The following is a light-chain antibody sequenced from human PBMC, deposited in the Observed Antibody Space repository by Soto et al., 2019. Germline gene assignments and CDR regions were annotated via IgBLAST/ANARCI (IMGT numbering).Light chain of an antibody. Sequence: EIVMTQSPATLSVSPGERATLSCRASQSVSSNLAWYQQKPGQAPRLLIYGASTRATGIPARFSGSGSGTDFTLTNSSLQSEDFAVYYCQQYNNWPHTFGRGTKLEIK. CDR1: QSVSSN. CDR2: GAS. CDR3: QQYNNWPHT. J-gene: IGKJ2*01. V-gene: IGKV3-15*01.